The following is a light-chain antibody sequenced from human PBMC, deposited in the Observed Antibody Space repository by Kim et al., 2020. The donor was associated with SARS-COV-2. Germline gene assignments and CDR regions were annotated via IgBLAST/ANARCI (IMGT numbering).Light chain of an antibody. CDR2: DVS. CDR1: SSDVGCYIY. V-gene: IGLV2-14*03. CDR3: SSYTSTSTLV. Sequence: GQSIPISCTGTSSDVGCYIYISWYQQQPGKAPKLMIYDVSHRPSGVSNRFSGSKSGNTASLTISGLQAEDEADYYCSSYTSTSTLVFGGGTQLTVL. J-gene: IGLJ2*01.